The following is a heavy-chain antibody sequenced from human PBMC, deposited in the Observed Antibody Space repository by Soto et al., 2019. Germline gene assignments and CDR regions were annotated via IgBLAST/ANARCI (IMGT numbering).Heavy chain of an antibody. Sequence: QVRLVESGGGVVQPGRSLRLSCAASGFPFTSYAFHWVRQAPGKGLEWISLISFDGTDKYFAESVKGRFTISRDTSRNTVYLQMNSLRAEDTAVYYCARDLPISDYGVLHYYYGMDVWGQGTTVTVSS. V-gene: IGHV3-30-3*01. J-gene: IGHJ6*02. CDR1: GFPFTSYA. D-gene: IGHD4-17*01. CDR3: ARDLPISDYGVLHYYYGMDV. CDR2: ISFDGTDK.